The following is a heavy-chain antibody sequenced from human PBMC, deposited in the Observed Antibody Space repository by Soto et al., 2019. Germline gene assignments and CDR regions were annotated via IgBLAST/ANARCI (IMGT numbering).Heavy chain of an antibody. CDR3: ASDGIGGTAFRGFCDY. V-gene: IGHV3-33*01. J-gene: IGHJ4*02. CDR2: IWYDGSNK. CDR1: GSIFSGYG. D-gene: IGHD1-7*01. Sequence: QEHLVESGGGVVQPGRSLRLPCAASGSIFSGYGMHWVRQAPGKGLEWVAVIWYDGSNKYYADSVKGRFTISRDNSKNMLYLQMDSLSVEDTAIYYCASDGIGGTAFRGFCDYWGQGTLVTVSS.